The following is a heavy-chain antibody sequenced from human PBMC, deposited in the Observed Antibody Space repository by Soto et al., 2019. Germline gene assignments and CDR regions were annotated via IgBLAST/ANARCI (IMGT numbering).Heavy chain of an antibody. CDR3: ARPQSGYCSGGSCYYPRGYPSWFDP. J-gene: IGHJ5*02. Sequence: SETLSLTCTVSGGSISSSSYYWGWIRQPPGKGLEWIGSIYYSGSTYYNPSLKSRVTISVDTSKNQFSLKLSSVTAADTAVYYCARPQSGYCSGGSCYYPRGYPSWFDPWGQGTLVTVSS. CDR1: GGSISSSSYY. D-gene: IGHD2-15*01. V-gene: IGHV4-39*01. CDR2: IYYSGST.